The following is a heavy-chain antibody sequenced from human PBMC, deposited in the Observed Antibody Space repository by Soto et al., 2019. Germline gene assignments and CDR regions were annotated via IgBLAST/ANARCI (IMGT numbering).Heavy chain of an antibody. V-gene: IGHV1-3*01. Sequence: QVQLVQSGAEVKKPGASVKVCCKASGYTFTSYAMHWVRQAPGQRLEWMGWINGGNGNTNYSRKFQGRVTITSDTPASTAYMELSSLRSEDTAVYYCARVPGYSIGDLWGRGTLVTVSS. CDR1: GYTFTSYA. D-gene: IGHD2-21*01. CDR3: ARVPGYSIGDL. CDR2: INGGNGNT. J-gene: IGHJ2*01.